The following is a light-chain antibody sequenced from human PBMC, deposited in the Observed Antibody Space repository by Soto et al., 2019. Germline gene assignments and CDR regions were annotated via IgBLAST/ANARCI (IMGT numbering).Light chain of an antibody. CDR1: QSVSSY. J-gene: IGKJ2*01. V-gene: IGKV3-11*01. CDR3: RQRSNWPPYT. Sequence: EIVLTQSPATLSLSPGERATLSSRASQSVSSYLAWYQQKPGKAPRLLIYGASNRATGIPARFSGSGSGTDFTLTISSLEPEDFALYYCRQRSNWPPYTFGQGTKLEIK. CDR2: GAS.